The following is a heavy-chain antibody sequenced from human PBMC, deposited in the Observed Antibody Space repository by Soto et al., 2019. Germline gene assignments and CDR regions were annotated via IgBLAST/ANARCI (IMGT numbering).Heavy chain of an antibody. V-gene: IGHV1-2*02. CDR2: INPNSGGR. Sequence: ASVKVSCKASGYTFTGYYIHWVRQAPGQGLEWMGWINPNSGGRSYAQKFQGRVTMTRDTSVSTAYMELSSLRYDDTAVYYCTRPLTFGGVIYFDSWSHGNRVTLAS. J-gene: IGHJ4*01. CDR3: TRPLTFGGVIYFDS. D-gene: IGHD3-16*01. CDR1: GYTFTGYY.